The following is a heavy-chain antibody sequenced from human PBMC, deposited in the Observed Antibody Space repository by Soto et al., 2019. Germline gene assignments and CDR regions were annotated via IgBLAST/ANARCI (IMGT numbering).Heavy chain of an antibody. V-gene: IGHV5-10-1*01. CDR2: IDPSDSYT. Sequence: GESLKISCKGSGYSFTSYWISWVRQMPGKGLEWMGRIDPSDSYTNYSPSFQGHVTISADKSISTAYLQWSSLKASDTAMYYCVRSAAAAGTLYYYYVMDVWGQGTTVTVSS. CDR3: VRSAAAAGTLYYYYVMDV. J-gene: IGHJ6*02. CDR1: GYSFTSYW. D-gene: IGHD6-13*01.